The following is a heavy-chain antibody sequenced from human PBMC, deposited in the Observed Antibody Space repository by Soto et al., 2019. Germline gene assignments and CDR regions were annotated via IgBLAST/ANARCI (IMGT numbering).Heavy chain of an antibody. D-gene: IGHD3-16*01. CDR1: GDSSGGRNNY. J-gene: IGHJ6*02. V-gene: IGHV4-30-4*02. Sequence: SEILCLTRTVSGDSSGGRNNYWGWIRQAPGKGLEWIGYIFSSGTTYYNPSLKSRLTMSLDTSQNQFSLKLNSVTAADTAVYFCARVPSPFDFCYAMDVWGQGSTVTVSS. CDR2: IFSSGTT. CDR3: ARVPSPFDFCYAMDV.